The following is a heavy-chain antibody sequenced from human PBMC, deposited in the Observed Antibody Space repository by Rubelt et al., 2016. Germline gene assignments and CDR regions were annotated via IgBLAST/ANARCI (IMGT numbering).Heavy chain of an antibody. V-gene: IGHV3-7*01. Sequence: GGGLVQPGGSLRLSCVASGFTFSAYWMGWVRQAPGKGLEWVGNIKQDGSEKYYLESVKGRFTLSRDNAKNSVFLQMNSLRAEDSAVYYCARDNNSGSYYLPDYWGQGTLVTVSS. D-gene: IGHD1-26*01. CDR1: GFTFSAYW. J-gene: IGHJ4*02. CDR2: IKQDGSEK. CDR3: ARDNNSGSYYLPDY.